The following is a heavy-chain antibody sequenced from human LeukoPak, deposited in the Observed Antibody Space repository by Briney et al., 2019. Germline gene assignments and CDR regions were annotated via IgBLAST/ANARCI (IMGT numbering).Heavy chain of an antibody. V-gene: IGHV3-30*03. J-gene: IGHJ4*02. CDR3: ARMTSTMTARRLGYFDN. CDR2: ISNDGDNK. Sequence: PGKSLRLSCVASGFTFSAYGMQWVRQAPGKGLEWVAVISNDGDNKYYSNSAKGRFTISRDSSKNTLYLQMNSLRAEDTAVFYCARMTSTMTARRLGYFDNWGQGTLVTVSS. CDR1: GFTFSAYG. D-gene: IGHD3-16*01.